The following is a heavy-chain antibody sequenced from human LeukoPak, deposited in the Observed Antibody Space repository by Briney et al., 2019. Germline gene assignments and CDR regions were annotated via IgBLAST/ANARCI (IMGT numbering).Heavy chain of an antibody. CDR2: ISYDGSNK. V-gene: IGHV3-30-3*02. D-gene: IGHD2-21*01. CDR3: AKQHTISGFFDY. J-gene: IGHJ4*02. CDR1: GFTFSSYA. Sequence: GGSLPVPHAASGFTFSSYAIHWVRQAPGKGLEWVAVISYDGSNKYYADSVKGRFTISRDNSKNTLYLQMNSLRDEDRAVYYYAKQHTISGFFDYWGEVWLLTVSS.